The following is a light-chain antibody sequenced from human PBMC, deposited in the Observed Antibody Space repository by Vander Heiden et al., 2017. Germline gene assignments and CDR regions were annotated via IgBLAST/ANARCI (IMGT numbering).Light chain of an antibody. CDR3: QQRSNWPRT. CDR2: DAS. J-gene: IGKJ1*01. V-gene: IGKV3-11*01. CDR1: QSVSSY. Sequence: EIVLTQSPATLSLSPGERATLSCRASQSVSSYLAWYKQKPGQAPRLLSYDASNSATGIPARFSGSGSGTDFTLTISSLEPEDFAVYYCQQRSNWPRTFGQGTKVEIK.